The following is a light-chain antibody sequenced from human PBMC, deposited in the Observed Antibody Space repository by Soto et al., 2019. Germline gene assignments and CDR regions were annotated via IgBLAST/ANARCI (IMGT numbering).Light chain of an antibody. CDR1: QSVSSSY. V-gene: IGKV3-20*01. CDR2: GTS. J-gene: IGKJ1*01. CDR3: QQYGSSSWT. Sequence: EIVLTQSPGTLSLSPGERATLSCRASQSVSSSYLAWYQQKPGQAPRLLIYGTSSRATAIPDRFSGSGSGTDFTLTISRLGPEDFAVYYCQQYGSSSWTFGKGTKVEIK.